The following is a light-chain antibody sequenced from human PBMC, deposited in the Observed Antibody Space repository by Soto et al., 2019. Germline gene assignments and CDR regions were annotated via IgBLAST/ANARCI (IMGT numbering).Light chain of an antibody. CDR1: SSDFGDYNF. CDR3: QSFDSSLSGSYV. Sequence: QSALTQPASVSGSPGQSVTISCTGTSSDFGDYNFVSWYQHHPGKVPKVIIYETSKRPSGVPDRFSGSKSGTSASLAITGLQTEDEADYFCQSFDSSLSGSYVFGTGTKVTVL. J-gene: IGLJ1*01. V-gene: IGLV2-14*02. CDR2: ETS.